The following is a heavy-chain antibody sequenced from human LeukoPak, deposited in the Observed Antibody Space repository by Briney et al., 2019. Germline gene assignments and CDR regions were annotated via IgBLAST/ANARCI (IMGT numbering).Heavy chain of an antibody. CDR1: GGSISSYY. V-gene: IGHV4-59*12. D-gene: IGHD3-10*01. CDR3: AKSNGYGLVDI. CDR2: IFYSGST. Sequence: SETLSLTCTVSGGSISSYYWSWIRQPAGKGLEWIGNIFYSGSTYYSPFLKSRVTISLDTSRNQFSLKLTSVTAADTAVYYCAKSNGYGLVDIWGQGTMVTVSS. J-gene: IGHJ3*02.